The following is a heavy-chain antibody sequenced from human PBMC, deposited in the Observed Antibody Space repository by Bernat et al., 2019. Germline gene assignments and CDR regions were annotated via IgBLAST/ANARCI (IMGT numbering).Heavy chain of an antibody. CDR3: ANGIAVAGTPPWY. V-gene: IGHV3-23*01. CDR1: GFTFSSYA. CDR2: ISGSGGST. D-gene: IGHD6-19*01. J-gene: IGHJ4*02. Sequence: EVQLLESGGGLVQPGGSLRLSCAASGFTFSSYAMSWVRQAPGKGLEWVSAISGSGGSTYYADSVKGRFTISRDNSKNTLYLQMNSLRAEDTAVYYCANGIAVAGTPPWYWGQGTLVTVSS.